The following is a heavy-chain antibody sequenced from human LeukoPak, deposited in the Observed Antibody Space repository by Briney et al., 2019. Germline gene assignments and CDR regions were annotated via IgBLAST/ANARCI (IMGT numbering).Heavy chain of an antibody. CDR3: ARSVPSGQLDY. CDR1: GFTVSSNY. D-gene: IGHD1-1*01. CDR2: IYSGGST. Sequence: GGSLRFSCAASGFTVSSNYMSWVRQAPGKGLEWVSVIYSGGSTYYADSVKGRFTISRDNSKNTLYLQMNSLRAEDTAVYYCARSVPSGQLDYWGQGTLVTVSS. J-gene: IGHJ4*02. V-gene: IGHV3-53*01.